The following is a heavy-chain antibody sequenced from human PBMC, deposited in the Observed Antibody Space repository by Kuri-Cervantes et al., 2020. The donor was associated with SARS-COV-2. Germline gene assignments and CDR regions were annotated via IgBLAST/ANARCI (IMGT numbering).Heavy chain of an antibody. V-gene: IGHV3-21*01. CDR3: ANDYSKVLDY. Sequence: GESLKISCAASGFTFSSYSMNWVRQAPGKGLEWVSSISSSSSYIYYADSVKGRFTISRDKSNNTLYLQMNSLRPEDTAVYYCANDYSKVLDYWGQGTLVTVSS. D-gene: IGHD4-11*01. J-gene: IGHJ4*02. CDR2: ISSSSSYI. CDR1: GFTFSSYS.